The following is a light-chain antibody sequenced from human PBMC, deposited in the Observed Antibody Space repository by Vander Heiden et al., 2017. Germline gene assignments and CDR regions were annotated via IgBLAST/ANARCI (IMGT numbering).Light chain of an antibody. CDR3: QQSYSTPLT. CDR2: AAS. V-gene: IGKV1-39*01. J-gene: IGKJ4*01. Sequence: DIQMTQSPSSLSASVGDRVTITCRASQSISSYLNWYQQKPGKAHKLLIHAASSLQSGVPSRCSGSGSGTDFTITISSLQPEDFATYYCQQSYSTPLTFGGGTKVEIK. CDR1: QSISSY.